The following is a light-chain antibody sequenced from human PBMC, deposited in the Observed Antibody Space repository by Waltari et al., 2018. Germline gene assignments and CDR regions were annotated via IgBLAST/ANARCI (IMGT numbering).Light chain of an antibody. CDR3: QQSYTTPRT. J-gene: IGKJ1*01. V-gene: IGKV1-39*01. CDR1: HSISSH. Sequence: DIQLTQSPTPLSASVGDRVIIPCRGSHSISSHLNWYKQKPGKAPKLRIYAASSLQSGVPSRFSGRGSGTDFTLTISGLQPEDCATYYCQQSYTTPRTFGQGTKVEIK. CDR2: AAS.